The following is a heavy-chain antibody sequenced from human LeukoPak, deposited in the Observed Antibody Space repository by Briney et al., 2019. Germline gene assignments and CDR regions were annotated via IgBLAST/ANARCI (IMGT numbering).Heavy chain of an antibody. D-gene: IGHD3-10*01. CDR3: ARDFQVWFGEAYGMDV. CDR2: ISSSSSYI. Sequence: PGGSLRLSCAASGLTFSSYSMNWVRQAPGKGLEWVSSISSSSSYIYYADSVKGRFTISRDNAKNSLYLQMNSLRAEDTAVYYCARDFQVWFGEAYGMDVWGKGTTVTVSS. CDR1: GLTFSSYS. V-gene: IGHV3-21*01. J-gene: IGHJ6*04.